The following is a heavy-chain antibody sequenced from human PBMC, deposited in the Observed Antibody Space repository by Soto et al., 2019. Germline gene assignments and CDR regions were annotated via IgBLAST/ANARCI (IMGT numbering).Heavy chain of an antibody. Sequence: GGSLRLSCAASGFTFSSYSMNWVRQAPGKGLEWVSYISSSSSTIYYADSVKGRFTISRDNAKNSLYLQMNSLRAEDTAVYYCAREYCSSTSCLDWFDPWGQGTLVTVSS. V-gene: IGHV3-48*01. CDR1: GFTFSSYS. CDR3: AREYCSSTSCLDWFDP. D-gene: IGHD2-2*01. J-gene: IGHJ5*02. CDR2: ISSSSSTI.